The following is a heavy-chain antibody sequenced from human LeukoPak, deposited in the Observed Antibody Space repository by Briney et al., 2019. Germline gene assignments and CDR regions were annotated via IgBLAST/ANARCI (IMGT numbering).Heavy chain of an antibody. CDR1: GYSISSCYY. V-gene: IGHV4-38-2*01. D-gene: IGHD3-16*02. Sequence: SETLSPTCAVSGYSISSCYYCCWLRQPPRKGLEWIGSIYHSGSTYYNPSLKSRVTISVDTSKNQFSLKLSSVTAADTAVYYCARGWVCDRFGYWGQGTLVTVSS. CDR2: IYHSGST. CDR3: ARGWVCDRFGY. J-gene: IGHJ4*02.